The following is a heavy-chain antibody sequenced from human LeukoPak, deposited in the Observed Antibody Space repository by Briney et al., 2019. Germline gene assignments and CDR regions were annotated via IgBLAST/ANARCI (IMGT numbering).Heavy chain of an antibody. CDR3: TGSSSGY. CDR2: IRTKGNNDAT. J-gene: IGHJ4*02. CDR1: GFSFSGSA. Sequence: PGGSLRLSCAASGFSFSGSAMHWVRQASGKGLEWVCHIRTKGNNDATAYAASVKGRFTISRDDSKNTAYLQMNSLKTEDTAVYYCTGSSSGYWGQGTLVTVSS. V-gene: IGHV3-73*01. D-gene: IGHD6-6*01.